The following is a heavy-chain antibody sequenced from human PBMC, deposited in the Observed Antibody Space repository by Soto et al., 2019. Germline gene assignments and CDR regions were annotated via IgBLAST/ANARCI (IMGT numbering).Heavy chain of an antibody. V-gene: IGHV6-1*01. CDR1: GDSVSSNSAA. CDR2: TYYRSKWYN. Sequence: QSQTLSLTCAISGDSVSSNSAAWNWIRQSPSRGLEWLGRTYYRSKWYNDYAVSVKSRITINPDTSKNQFSLQLNSVTPEDTAVYYCARVFFLEWLLYYYYGMDVWGQGTTVTVSS. CDR3: ARVFFLEWLLYYYYGMDV. J-gene: IGHJ6*02. D-gene: IGHD3-3*01.